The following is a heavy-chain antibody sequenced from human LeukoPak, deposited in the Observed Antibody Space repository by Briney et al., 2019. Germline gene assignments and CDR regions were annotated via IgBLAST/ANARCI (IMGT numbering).Heavy chain of an antibody. CDR1: GFTVSSNY. V-gene: IGHV3-53*05. J-gene: IGHJ4*02. D-gene: IGHD5-12*01. CDR3: ARSAAAGRIVATFAY. CDR2: IYSGGST. Sequence: PGGSLRLSCAASGFTVSSNYMSWVRQAPGKGLEWVSVIYSGGSTYYADSVKGRFTISRDNSKNTLYLHMNSLRAEDTAVYYCARSAAAGRIVATFAYWGQGTLVTVSS.